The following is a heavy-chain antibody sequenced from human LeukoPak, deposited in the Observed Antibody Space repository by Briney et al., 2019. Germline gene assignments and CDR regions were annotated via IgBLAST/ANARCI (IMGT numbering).Heavy chain of an antibody. J-gene: IGHJ3*02. CDR1: GGSISSGGYS. CDR3: ATCDTTYDAFDI. V-gene: IGHV4-30-4*07. Sequence: PSETLSLTCAVSGGSISSGGYSWSWIRQPPGKGLEWIGYIYYSGSTYYNPSLKSRVTISVDTSKNQFSLKLSSVTAADTAVYYCATCDTTYDAFDIWGQGTMVTVSS. D-gene: IGHD4-17*01. CDR2: IYYSGST.